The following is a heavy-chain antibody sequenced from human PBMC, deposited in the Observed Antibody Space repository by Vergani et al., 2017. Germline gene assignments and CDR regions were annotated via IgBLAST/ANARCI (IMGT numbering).Heavy chain of an antibody. Sequence: QLHLQESGPGLVKPSETLSLTCTVSGGSITSSSYYWGWIRQPPGKGLEWIGNIYHSGGAYYNPSLKGRVTISVDTSKNQFSLKLSSVTAADTAVYYCASPRGYSYGYLGYWGQGTLVTVSS. J-gene: IGHJ4*02. CDR2: IYHSGGA. CDR1: GGSITSSSYY. CDR3: ASPRGYSYGYLGY. D-gene: IGHD5-18*01. V-gene: IGHV4-39*01.